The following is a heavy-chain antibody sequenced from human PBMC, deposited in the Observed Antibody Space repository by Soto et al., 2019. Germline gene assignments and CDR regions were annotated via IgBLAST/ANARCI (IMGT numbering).Heavy chain of an antibody. J-gene: IGHJ4*02. V-gene: IGHV4-59*01. D-gene: IGHD3-16*02. CDR3: ARGGNSDVIF. CDR1: GGSISSYY. CDR2: IYYSGST. Sequence: SETLSLTCTVSGGSISSYYWSWIRQPPGKGLEWIGYIYYSGSTNYNPSLKSRVTISVDTSKNQFSLKLSSVTAADTAVYYCARGGNSDVIFWGQGTLVTVSS.